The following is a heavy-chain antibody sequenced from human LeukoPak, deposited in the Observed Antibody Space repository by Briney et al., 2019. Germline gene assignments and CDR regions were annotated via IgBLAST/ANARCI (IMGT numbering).Heavy chain of an antibody. CDR2: ISAYNGNT. D-gene: IGHD5-18*01. J-gene: IGHJ4*02. Sequence: ASVKVSCMASGYTFTSYGISWVRQAPGQGLEWMGWISAYNGNTNYAQKLQGRVTMTTDTSTSTAYMELRSLRSDDTAVYYCARDGSVGGIQLWATFDHWGQGTLVTVSS. CDR1: GYTFTSYG. V-gene: IGHV1-18*01. CDR3: ARDGSVGGIQLWATFDH.